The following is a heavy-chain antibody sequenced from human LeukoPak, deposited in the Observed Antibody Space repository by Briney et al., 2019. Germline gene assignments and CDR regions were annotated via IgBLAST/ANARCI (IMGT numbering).Heavy chain of an antibody. D-gene: IGHD1-26*01. CDR2: IYYSGST. CDR1: GGSISSYY. J-gene: IGHJ4*02. Sequence: SETLSLTCTVSGGSISSYYWSWIRQPPGKGLEWIGYIYYSGSTNYNPSLKSRVTISVDTSKNQFSLKLSSVTAADTAVYYCARHGRSGSYVPHWGQGTLVTVSS. CDR3: ARHGRSGSYVPH. V-gene: IGHV4-59*08.